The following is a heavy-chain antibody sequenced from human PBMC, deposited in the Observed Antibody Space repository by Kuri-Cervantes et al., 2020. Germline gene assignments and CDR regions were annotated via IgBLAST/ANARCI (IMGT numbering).Heavy chain of an antibody. D-gene: IGHD3-22*01. CDR1: GYTFTGYY. CDR2: INPNSGGT. CDR3: ARDESNYYDSSGYYGY. Sequence: ASVKVSCKASGYTFTGYYMHWVRQAPGQGLEWMGWINPNSGGTNYAQKFQGRVTMTRDTSISTAYMELSSLRSEDTAVYYCARDESNYYDSSGYYGYWGQGTLVTVSS. V-gene: IGHV1-2*02. J-gene: IGHJ4*02.